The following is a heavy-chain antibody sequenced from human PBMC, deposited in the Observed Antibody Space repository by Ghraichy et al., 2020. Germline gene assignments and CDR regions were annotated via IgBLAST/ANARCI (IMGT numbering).Heavy chain of an antibody. V-gene: IGHV4-34*01. CDR3: ARVGGIAARNYYYGMDV. D-gene: IGHD6-6*01. CDR1: RGSFSGYY. Sequence: SQTLSLTCAVYRGSFSGYYWSWIRQPPGKGLEWIGEINHSGSTNYNPSLKSRVTISVDTSKNQFSLKLSSVTAADTAVYYCARVGGIAARNYYYGMDVWGQGTTVTVSS. J-gene: IGHJ6*02. CDR2: INHSGST.